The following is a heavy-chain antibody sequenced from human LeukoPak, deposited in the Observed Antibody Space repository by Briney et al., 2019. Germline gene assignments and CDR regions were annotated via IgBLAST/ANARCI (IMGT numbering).Heavy chain of an antibody. D-gene: IGHD5-18*01. J-gene: IGHJ3*02. CDR1: GGSISNYY. Sequence: SGTLSVTCTVPGGSISNYYWSWMRQPPGKGLEWIGHIYYRGSTNYNPSLKSRVTISVDTSKNQFSLKLSSVTAADTAVYYCARDSAPIQLWFSGPNDAFDIWGQGTMVTVSS. CDR3: ARDSAPIQLWFSGPNDAFDI. CDR2: IYYRGST. V-gene: IGHV4-59*01.